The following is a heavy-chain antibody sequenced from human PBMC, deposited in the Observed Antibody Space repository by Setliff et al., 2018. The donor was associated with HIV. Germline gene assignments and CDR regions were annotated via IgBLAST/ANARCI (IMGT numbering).Heavy chain of an antibody. D-gene: IGHD3-3*01. V-gene: IGHV7-4-1*02. CDR1: GYSFSRFS. J-gene: IGHJ6*03. CDR2: INTNSWIP. CDR3: ARDSSEYFDFSSGDFHYMDV. Sequence: GASVKVSCKASGYSFSRFSINWVRQAPGQGLEWMGWINTNSWIPTYAQGSTGRFVFSLDTTVRTAYLEISDLRADDTGVYYCARDSSEYFDFSSGDFHYMDVWGKGTTVTVSS.